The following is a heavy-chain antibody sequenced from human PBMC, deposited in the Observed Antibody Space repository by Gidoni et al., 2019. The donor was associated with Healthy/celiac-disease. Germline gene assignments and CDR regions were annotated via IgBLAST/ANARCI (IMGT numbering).Heavy chain of an antibody. CDR2: IKHSGST. D-gene: IGHD6-6*01. CDR1: GGSFSGYY. CDR3: ARGKISSSFFYYYYGMDV. V-gene: IGHV4-34*01. J-gene: IGHJ6*02. Sequence: QVQLQQWGAGLLKPSETLSLTCAVYGGSFSGYYWSWIRQPPGKGLEWIGEIKHSGSTNYNPSLKSRVTISVDTSKNQFSLKLSSVTAADTAVYYCARGKISSSFFYYYYGMDVWGQGTTVTVSS.